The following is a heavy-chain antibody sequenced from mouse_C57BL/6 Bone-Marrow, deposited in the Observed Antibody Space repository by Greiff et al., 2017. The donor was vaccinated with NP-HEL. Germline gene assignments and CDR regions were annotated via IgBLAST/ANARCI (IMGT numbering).Heavy chain of an antibody. V-gene: IGHV2-9-1*01. CDR2: IWTGGGT. CDR1: GFSLTSYA. J-gene: IGHJ2*01. D-gene: IGHD2-3*01. CDR3: ARVYDGYYGYFDY. Sequence: QVQLQQSGPGLVAPSQSLSITCTVSGFSLTSYAISWVRQPPGKGLEWLGVIWTGGGTNYNSALKSRLSISKDNSKSQVFLKMNSLQTDDTARYYCARVYDGYYGYFDYWGKGTTLTVSS.